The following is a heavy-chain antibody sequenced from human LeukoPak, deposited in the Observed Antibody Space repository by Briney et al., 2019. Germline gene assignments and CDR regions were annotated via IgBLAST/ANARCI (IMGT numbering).Heavy chain of an antibody. V-gene: IGHV1-18*01. Sequence: GASVKVSCKASGYTFTSYGISWVRQAPGQGLEWMGWISAYNGNTNYAQKLQGRVTMTKDTSTSTAYMELRSLRSDDTAVYYCASGVVRGVIALRGPETPHDYWGQGTLVTVSS. CDR2: ISAYNGNT. CDR3: ASGVVRGVIALRGPETPHDY. D-gene: IGHD3-10*01. J-gene: IGHJ4*02. CDR1: GYTFTSYG.